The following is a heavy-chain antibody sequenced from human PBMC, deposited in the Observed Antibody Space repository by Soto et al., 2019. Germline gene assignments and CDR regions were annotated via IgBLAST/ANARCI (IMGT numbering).Heavy chain of an antibody. CDR1: GYSISSGYY. CDR3: ARTAMVGVDY. V-gene: IGHV4-38-2*01. Sequence: SETLSLTCAVSGYSISSGYYWGWIRQPPGKGLEWIGSIYHSGSTYYNPSLKSRVTISVDTSKNQFSLKLSSVTAADTAVYYCARTAMVGVDYCGQGTLGTVSS. D-gene: IGHD5-18*01. J-gene: IGHJ4*02. CDR2: IYHSGST.